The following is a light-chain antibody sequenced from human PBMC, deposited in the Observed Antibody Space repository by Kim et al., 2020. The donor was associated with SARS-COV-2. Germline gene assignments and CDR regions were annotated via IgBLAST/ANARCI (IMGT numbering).Light chain of an antibody. J-gene: IGKJ2*01. V-gene: IGKV3-15*01. CDR3: QQYNSWYT. CDR1: QSVSNN. Sequence: EILMTQSPATLSVSQGERATLPGRASQSVSNNLAWYQQKLGQAPKLLVYGASNRATGIPARFSGSGFGTDFTLTISSLQSEDFAVYYCQQYNSWYTFGQGTKLEI. CDR2: GAS.